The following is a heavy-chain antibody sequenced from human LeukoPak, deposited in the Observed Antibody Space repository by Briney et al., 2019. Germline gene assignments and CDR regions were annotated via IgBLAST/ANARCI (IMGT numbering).Heavy chain of an antibody. V-gene: IGHV3-30*02. CDR2: IRFDGSNK. CDR3: AKNIVVVPAAMVLAFDY. D-gene: IGHD2-2*01. J-gene: IGHJ4*02. CDR1: GFTFSDYG. Sequence: GGSLRLSCAASGFTFSDYGMHWVRQAPGKGLEWVAFIRFDGSNKEYGDSVKGRLTISRDNSKNTLYLQMNSLRTEDTAVYYCAKNIVVVPAAMVLAFDYWGQGTLVTVSS.